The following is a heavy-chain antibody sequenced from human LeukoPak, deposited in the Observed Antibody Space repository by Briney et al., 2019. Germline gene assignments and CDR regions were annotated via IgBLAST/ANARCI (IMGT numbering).Heavy chain of an antibody. CDR1: AYTFTGYY. V-gene: IGHV1-2*02. CDR3: ARVFFPYCSSTSCPENWFDP. CDR2: INPNGGGT. Sequence: ASVKVSCKASAYTFTGYYIHWVRQAPGQGLEWMGWINPNGGGTNYAQNFQGRVTMTRDTSINTAYMKLNRLTSDDTAVYYCARVFFPYCSSTSCPENWFDPWGQGTLVTVSS. D-gene: IGHD2-2*01. J-gene: IGHJ5*02.